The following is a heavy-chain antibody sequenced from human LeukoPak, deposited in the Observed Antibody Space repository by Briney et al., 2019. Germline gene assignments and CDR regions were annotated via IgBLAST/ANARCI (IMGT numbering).Heavy chain of an antibody. CDR3: AKDQQYSSSGTFDY. J-gene: IGHJ4*02. Sequence: GGSLRLSCAASGLTFDDYAMHWVRQAPGKGLEWVSGISWNSGRIGDADSVKGRFTISRDNAKNSLYLQMNSLRIEDTALYYCAKDQQYSSSGTFDYWGQGTLVTVSS. V-gene: IGHV3-9*01. CDR1: GLTFDDYA. D-gene: IGHD6-19*01. CDR2: ISWNSGRI.